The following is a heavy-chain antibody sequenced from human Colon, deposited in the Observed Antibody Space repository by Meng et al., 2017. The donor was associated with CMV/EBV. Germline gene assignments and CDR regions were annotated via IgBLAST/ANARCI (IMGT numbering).Heavy chain of an antibody. J-gene: IGHJ5*02. CDR2: IKGDAATT. Sequence: SCATSGFAFTSFTMSWVRQAPGQGLEWISSIKGDAATTFYADSMKGRFTISRDNAKNSVYLHLSNLRGDDSAVYYCVRGRIAAAGNWFDPWGQGTLVTVSS. V-gene: IGHV3-23*01. D-gene: IGHD6-13*01. CDR3: VRGRIAAAGNWFDP. CDR1: GFAFTSFT.